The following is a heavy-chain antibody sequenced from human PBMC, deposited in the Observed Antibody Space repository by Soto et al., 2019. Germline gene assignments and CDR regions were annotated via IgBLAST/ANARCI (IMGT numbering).Heavy chain of an antibody. V-gene: IGHV4-39*01. Sequence: SETLSLTCTVSGGSISSSDFYWGWLRQTPGKGLEFIGSMYYSGTTYYNPSLKSRVTTSVDTSKNQFTLKLISVTAADTAVYYCAVVDSTGNWFDPWGEGALVTVSS. J-gene: IGHJ5*02. CDR2: MYYSGTT. CDR1: GGSISSSDFY. D-gene: IGHD6-25*01. CDR3: AVVDSTGNWFDP.